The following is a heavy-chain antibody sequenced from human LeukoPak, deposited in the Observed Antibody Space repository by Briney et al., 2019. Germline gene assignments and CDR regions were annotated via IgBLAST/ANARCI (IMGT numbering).Heavy chain of an antibody. Sequence: ASVKVSCKASGFTFTSSAMQWVRQARGQRLEWIGWIVVGSGNTNYAQKFQERVTITRDMSTSTAYMELSSLRSEDTAVYYCAADQRNRYFDWRGQFDPWGQGTLVTVSS. CDR1: GFTFTSSA. V-gene: IGHV1-58*02. J-gene: IGHJ5*02. CDR3: AADQRNRYFDWRGQFDP. CDR2: IVVGSGNT. D-gene: IGHD3-9*01.